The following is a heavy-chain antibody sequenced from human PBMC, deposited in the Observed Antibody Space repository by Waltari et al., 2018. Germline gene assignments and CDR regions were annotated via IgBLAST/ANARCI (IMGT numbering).Heavy chain of an antibody. CDR3: AKDRQAAAALDY. J-gene: IGHJ4*02. D-gene: IGHD6-13*01. V-gene: IGHV3-23*04. CDR2: ISGSGGST. Sequence: EVQLVESGGGLVRPGGSLTLSCEVSGFRLSDYWMPWVRQAPGKGLIWVSAISGSGGSTYYADSVKGRFTISRDNSKNTLYLQMNSLRAEDTAVYYCAKDRQAAAALDYWGQGTLVTVSS. CDR1: GFRLSDYW.